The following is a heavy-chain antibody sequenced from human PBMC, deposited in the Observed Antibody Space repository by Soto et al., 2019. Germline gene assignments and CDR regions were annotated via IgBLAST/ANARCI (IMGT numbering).Heavy chain of an antibody. CDR1: GYTFSDYY. CDR3: ARDTATASPEGVDL. V-gene: IGHV1-2*02. CDR2: INPNSGGT. J-gene: IGHJ4*02. D-gene: IGHD1-1*01. Sequence: SVKVSCKASGYTFSDYYIHWVRQAPGQGLEWTGWINPNSGGTKYAPKFQGGVTMTRDTSITTAYMELSTLRSGDTAVYYCARDTATASPEGVDLWGQGTMVTVSS.